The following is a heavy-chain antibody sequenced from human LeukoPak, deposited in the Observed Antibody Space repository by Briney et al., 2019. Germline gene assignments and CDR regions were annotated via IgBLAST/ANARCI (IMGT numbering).Heavy chain of an antibody. V-gene: IGHV4-39*01. D-gene: IGHD5/OR15-5a*01. CDR1: GGSISGSSYY. J-gene: IGHJ4*02. Sequence: SETLSLTCTVSGGSISGSSYYWGWIRQPPGKGLERIGSIYYSGSAYYNPSLKSRVTLSVDTSKNQFSLKLSSVTAADTAMFYCARHGSTAIDYWGQGILVTVSS. CDR2: IYYSGSA. CDR3: ARHGSTAIDY.